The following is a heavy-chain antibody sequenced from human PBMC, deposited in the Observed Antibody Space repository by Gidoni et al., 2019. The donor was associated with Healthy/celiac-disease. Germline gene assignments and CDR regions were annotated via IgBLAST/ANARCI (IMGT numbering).Heavy chain of an antibody. Sequence: EVQLVESGGGLVKPGGSLRLSCAASGFTFSSYTMNWVRQAPGKGLEWVSSISSSSSYIYYADSVKGRFTISRDNAKNSLYLQMNSLRAEDTAVYYCARALAEMATIHNNRGFYYYYGMDVWGQGTTVTVSS. CDR2: ISSSSSYI. CDR1: GFTFSSYT. V-gene: IGHV3-21*01. CDR3: ARALAEMATIHNNRGFYYYYGMDV. J-gene: IGHJ6*02. D-gene: IGHD5-12*01.